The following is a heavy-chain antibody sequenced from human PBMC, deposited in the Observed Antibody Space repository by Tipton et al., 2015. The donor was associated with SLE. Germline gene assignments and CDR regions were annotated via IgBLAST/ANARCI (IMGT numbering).Heavy chain of an antibody. J-gene: IGHJ4*02. CDR3: ARDFSVVDYHGSGSPFDK. CDR2: ISTDNGNT. Sequence: QSGAEVKKPGASVKVSCKASGYMFTSYGISWVRQAPGQGPEWMGWISTDNGNTNYPQKFQGRVIMTTDRSTSTAYMELTSLRSDDTAVYFCARDFSVVDYHGSGSPFDKWGQGTLVTVSS. V-gene: IGHV1-18*01. CDR1: GYMFTSYG. D-gene: IGHD3-10*01.